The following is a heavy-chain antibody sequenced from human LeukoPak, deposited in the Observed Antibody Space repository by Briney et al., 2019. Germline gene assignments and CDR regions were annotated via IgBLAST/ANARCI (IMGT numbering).Heavy chain of an antibody. CDR2: INPSGGST. V-gene: IGHV1-46*01. J-gene: IGHJ6*02. D-gene: IGHD6-25*01. CDR1: GYTFTSYY. Sequence: ASVKVSCKASGYTFTSYYMHWVRQAPGQGLEWMGIINPSGGSTSYAQKFQGRATMTRDTSTSTVYMELSSLRSEDTAVYYCARDLDQFSGYYYGMDVWGQGTTVTVSS. CDR3: ARDLDQFSGYYYGMDV.